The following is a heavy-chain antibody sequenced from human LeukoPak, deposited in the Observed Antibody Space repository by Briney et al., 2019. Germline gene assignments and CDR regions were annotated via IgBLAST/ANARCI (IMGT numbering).Heavy chain of an antibody. J-gene: IGHJ4*02. V-gene: IGHV3-64*01. CDR3: ARDYYDSSGYYLPGY. D-gene: IGHD3-22*01. Sequence: PGGSLRLSCAASGFTFSSYAMHWVRQAPGKGLEYVAAISSNGGSTYYANSVKGRFTISRDNSKNTLYLQMGSLRAEDMAVYYCARDYYDSSGYYLPGYWGQGTLVTDSS. CDR1: GFTFSSYA. CDR2: ISSNGGST.